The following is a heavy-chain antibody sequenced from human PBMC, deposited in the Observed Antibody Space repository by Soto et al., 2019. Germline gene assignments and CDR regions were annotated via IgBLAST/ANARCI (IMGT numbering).Heavy chain of an antibody. CDR1: GGSFSGYY. V-gene: IGHV4-34*01. J-gene: IGHJ4*02. Sequence: SEILSLTCAVYGGSFSGYYWSWIRQPPGKGLEWIGEINHSGSTNYNPSLKSRVTISVDTSKNQFSLKLSSVTAADTAVYYCERPRRYYDSRTGLAYWGQGTLVTVSS. D-gene: IGHD3-22*01. CDR3: ERPRRYYDSRTGLAY. CDR2: INHSGST.